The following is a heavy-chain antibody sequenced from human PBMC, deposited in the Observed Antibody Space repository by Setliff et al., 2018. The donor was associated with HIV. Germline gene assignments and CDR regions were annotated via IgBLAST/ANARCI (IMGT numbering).Heavy chain of an antibody. V-gene: IGHV3-30*02. J-gene: IGHJ3*02. D-gene: IGHD2-15*01. CDR2: IRNDGRDK. CDR3: AKDRYCSGGSCNSGNAFDI. Sequence: PGGSLRLSCAASGFSFSTYVMHWVRQAPGKGLEWVALIRNDGRDKYYADSVRGRFTISRDNSNNTLYFQMDSLSDADTAMYYCAKDRYCSGGSCNSGNAFDIWGQGTMVTVSS. CDR1: GFSFSTYV.